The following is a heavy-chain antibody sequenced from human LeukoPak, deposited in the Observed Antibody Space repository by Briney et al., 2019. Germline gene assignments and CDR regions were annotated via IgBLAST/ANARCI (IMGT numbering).Heavy chain of an antibody. CDR1: GGSFSGYY. J-gene: IGHJ3*02. D-gene: IGHD3-22*01. Sequence: SETLSLTCAVYGGSFSGYYWSWIRQPPGKGLEWIGEINHSGSTNYNPSLKSRVTVSVDTSKNQFSLKLSSVTAADTAVYFCARGPHSYDSSGAFDIWGQGTMVTVSS. V-gene: IGHV4-34*01. CDR2: INHSGST. CDR3: ARGPHSYDSSGAFDI.